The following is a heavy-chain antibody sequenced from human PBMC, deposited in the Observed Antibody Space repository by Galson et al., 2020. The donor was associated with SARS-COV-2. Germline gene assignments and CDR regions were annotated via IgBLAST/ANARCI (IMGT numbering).Heavy chain of an antibody. D-gene: IGHD3-3*01. Sequence: SETLSLTCTVSGGSISSYYWSWIRQPPGKGLEWIGYIYYSGSTNYNPSLKSRVTISVDTSKNQFSLKLSSVTAADTAVYYCARETGTYYDFWSGYYSRAFDIWGQGTMVTVSS. CDR2: IYYSGST. V-gene: IGHV4-59*01. CDR3: ARETGTYYDFWSGYYSRAFDI. CDR1: GGSISSYY. J-gene: IGHJ3*02.